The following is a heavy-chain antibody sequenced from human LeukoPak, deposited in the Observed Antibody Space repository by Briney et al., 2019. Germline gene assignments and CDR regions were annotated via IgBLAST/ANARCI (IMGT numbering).Heavy chain of an antibody. CDR1: GFTFSSYA. D-gene: IGHD6-19*01. V-gene: IGHV3-30-3*01. CDR3: APIAVAGRGFGY. J-gene: IGHJ4*02. Sequence: GRSLRLSCAASGFTFSSYAMHWVRQAPGKGLEWVAVISYDGSNKYYADSVKGRFTISRDNSKNTLYLQMNSLRAEDTAVYYCAPIAVAGRGFGYWGQGTLVTVSS. CDR2: ISYDGSNK.